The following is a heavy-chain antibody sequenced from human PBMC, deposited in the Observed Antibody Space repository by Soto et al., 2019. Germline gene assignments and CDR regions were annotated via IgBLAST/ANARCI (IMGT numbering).Heavy chain of an antibody. CDR1: GYTFTSYD. CDR3: ARRAETNGWNGFGADKYYFDF. D-gene: IGHD1-1*01. CDR2: MNPSTGNS. Sequence: QVQLMQSGAEVRKPGASVKVSCEASGYTFTSYDIYWVRQATGQGLEWMGWMNPSTGNSGYAQKFQGRVTMTSDTSISTAHMELSSLRSEDTAVYYCARRAETNGWNGFGADKYYFDFWGQGTLVTVSS. J-gene: IGHJ4*02. V-gene: IGHV1-8*01.